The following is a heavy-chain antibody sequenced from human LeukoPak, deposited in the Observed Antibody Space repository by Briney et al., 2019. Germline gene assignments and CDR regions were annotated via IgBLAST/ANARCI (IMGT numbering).Heavy chain of an antibody. CDR1: GYTFPSYD. CDR2: MNPNSGNT. CDR3: ARTGLGNYYYYYMDV. V-gene: IGHV1-8*01. J-gene: IGHJ6*03. Sequence: ASVKVSCKASGYTFPSYDINWVRQATGQGLEWMGWMNPNSGNTGYAQKFQGRVTMTRNTSISTAYMELSSLRSEDTAVYYCARTGLGNYYYYYMDVWGKGTTVTVSS. D-gene: IGHD1-14*01.